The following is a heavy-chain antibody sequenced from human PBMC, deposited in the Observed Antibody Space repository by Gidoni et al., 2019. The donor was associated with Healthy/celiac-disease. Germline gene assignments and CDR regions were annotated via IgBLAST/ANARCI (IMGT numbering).Heavy chain of an antibody. CDR1: GGHISSYY. V-gene: IGHV4-4*07. J-gene: IGHJ1*01. D-gene: IGHD4-17*01. Sequence: QVQLQESGPGLVTPSEALSLTCPVTGGHISSYYWSWIRQPAGKGLEWIGRIYPSGRTSYNPSLQSPVSMSVDTSTNQFSLKLSSVTAAYTAVYYCARDGCYVDYWNFQPWGQGTLVTVSS. CDR2: IYPSGRT. CDR3: ARDGCYVDYWNFQP.